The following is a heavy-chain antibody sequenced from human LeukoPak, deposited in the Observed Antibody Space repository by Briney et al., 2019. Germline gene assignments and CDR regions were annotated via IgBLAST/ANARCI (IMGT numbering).Heavy chain of an antibody. J-gene: IGHJ4*02. CDR1: GGSISSGGYY. Sequence: SETLSLTCTVSGGSISSGGYYWGWIRQHPGKGLEWIGYIYYSGSTYYNPSLKSRVTISVDTSKNQFSLKLSSVTAADTAVYYCARASQYDFDYWGQGTLVTVSS. CDR2: IYYSGST. V-gene: IGHV4-31*03. CDR3: ARASQYDFDY.